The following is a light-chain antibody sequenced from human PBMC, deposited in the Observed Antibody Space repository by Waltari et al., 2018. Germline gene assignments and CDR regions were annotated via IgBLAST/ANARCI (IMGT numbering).Light chain of an antibody. V-gene: IGLV2-14*03. Sequence: QSALTQPASVSGSSGQSITISCTGTSSDVGAYNFVSWYQQHPGKAPKLLIYDVTNRPSVVSNRFSVSKSGNTASLTLSGLQAEDEADYYCSSYTSSSTVVFGGGTKLTVL. CDR2: DVT. J-gene: IGLJ2*01. CDR1: SSDVGAYNF. CDR3: SSYTSSSTVV.